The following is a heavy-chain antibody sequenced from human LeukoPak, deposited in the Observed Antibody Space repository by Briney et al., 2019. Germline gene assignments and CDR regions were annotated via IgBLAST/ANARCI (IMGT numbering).Heavy chain of an antibody. V-gene: IGHV3-30*18. D-gene: IGHD3-3*01. CDR2: ISYDGSNK. CDR1: GFTFSTYG. Sequence: GGSLRLSCAASGFTFSTYGMHWVRQAPGKGLEWVAVISYDGSNKYYADSVKGRFTISRDNSENTLYLQMNSLRAEDTAVYYCAKPPVEWLGGFDYWGQGTLVTVSS. CDR3: AKPPVEWLGGFDY. J-gene: IGHJ4*02.